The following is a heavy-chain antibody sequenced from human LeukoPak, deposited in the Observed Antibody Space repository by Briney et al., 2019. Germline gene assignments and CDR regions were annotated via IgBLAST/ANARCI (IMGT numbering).Heavy chain of an antibody. V-gene: IGHV3-30-3*01. CDR2: ISYDGSNK. Sequence: GRSLRLSCAASGFTFSSYAMHWVRQAPGKGLGWVAVISYDGSNKYYADSVKGRFTISRDNSKNTLYLQMNSLRAEDTAVYYCARDRMISGSSHIDYWGQGTLVTVSS. CDR1: GFTFSSYA. CDR3: ARDRMISGSSHIDY. D-gene: IGHD1-26*01. J-gene: IGHJ4*02.